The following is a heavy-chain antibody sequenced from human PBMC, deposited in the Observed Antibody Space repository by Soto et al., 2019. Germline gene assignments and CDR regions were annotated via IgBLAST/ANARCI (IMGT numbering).Heavy chain of an antibody. J-gene: IGHJ5*02. Sequence: GASVKVSCKASGYTFTSYAMHWVRQAPGQRLEWMGWINAGNGNTKYSQKFQGRVTITRDTSASTAYMELSSLRSEDTAVYYCGRGSGLNRFDPWGQGTLVTVSS. CDR2: INAGNGNT. CDR1: GYTFTSYA. CDR3: GRGSGLNRFDP. V-gene: IGHV1-3*01. D-gene: IGHD3-10*01.